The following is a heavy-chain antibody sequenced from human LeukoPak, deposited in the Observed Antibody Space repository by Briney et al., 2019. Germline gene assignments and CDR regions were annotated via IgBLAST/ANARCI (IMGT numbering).Heavy chain of an antibody. CDR1: RFTFGDYA. CDR2: IRSKAYGGPT. V-gene: IGHV3-49*04. J-gene: IGHJ6*03. Sequence: PGRSLRLSSTASRFTFGDYAMSWVREAPGKGLEWVGFIRSKAYGGPTAYAASVKGRFTTSRDASKSIAYLQMNSLKTEDTAVYYCNCRLYYYYYYMDVWGKGTTVSVSS. D-gene: IGHD2-21*02. CDR3: NCRLYYYYYYMDV.